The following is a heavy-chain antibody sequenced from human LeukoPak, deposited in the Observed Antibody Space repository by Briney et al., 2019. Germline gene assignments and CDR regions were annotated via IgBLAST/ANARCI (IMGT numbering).Heavy chain of an antibody. CDR2: TSGNAART. D-gene: IGHD4-17*01. V-gene: IGHV3-23*01. J-gene: IGHJ4*02. CDR3: WRTYGDYAQLDF. Sequence: VPPGGSLRLSCTASAFSFTTYAMTCVSQAPGNGLEWVSATSGNAARTYYTDSVKGRVTISRDNSTHTLYLQMNSLRAEARAIYPCWRTYGDYAQLDFWGQGTLVTVSS. CDR1: AFSFTTYA.